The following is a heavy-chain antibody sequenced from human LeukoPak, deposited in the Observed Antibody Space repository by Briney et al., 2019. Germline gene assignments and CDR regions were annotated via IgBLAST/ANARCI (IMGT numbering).Heavy chain of an antibody. CDR2: ISYDGNNK. D-gene: IGHD1-7*01. CDR1: GFTFSSYG. CDR3: ARDWGNWNYDY. Sequence: GRSLRLSCAASGFTFSSYGMHWVRQAPGKGLEWVAVISYDGNNKYYADSVKGRFTISRDNSNNTLYLQMNSLRGEDSAVYYCARDWGNWNYDYWGQGSLVTVSS. V-gene: IGHV3-30*03. J-gene: IGHJ4*02.